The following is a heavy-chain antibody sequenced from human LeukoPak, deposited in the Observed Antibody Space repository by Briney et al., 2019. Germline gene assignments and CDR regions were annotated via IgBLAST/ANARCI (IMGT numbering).Heavy chain of an antibody. J-gene: IGHJ4*02. D-gene: IGHD2-15*01. CDR3: ARDQGAGYCSGGSCYSPFYFDY. V-gene: IGHV4-31*03. CDR2: IYYSGST. Sequence: SQTLSLTCTVSGGSISSGGYYWSWIRQHPGKGLEWIGYIYYSGSTYYNPSLKSRVTISVDTSKNQFSLKLSSVTAADTAVYYCARDQGAGYCSGGSCYSPFYFDYWGQGTLVTVSS. CDR1: GGSISSGGYY.